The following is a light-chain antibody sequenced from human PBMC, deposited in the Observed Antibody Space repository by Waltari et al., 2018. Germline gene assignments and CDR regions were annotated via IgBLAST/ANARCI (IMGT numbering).Light chain of an antibody. CDR2: KAS. J-gene: IGKJ4*01. Sequence: DIHLTQSVSTLPASVADRVSITGRDSQSISICLAWYQQKPGKAPKLLIYKASSLESGVPSRFSGSGSGTEFTLTISSLQADDFATYYCQQYNSYPLTFGGGTKVEIK. CDR1: QSISIC. CDR3: QQYNSYPLT. V-gene: IGKV1-5*03.